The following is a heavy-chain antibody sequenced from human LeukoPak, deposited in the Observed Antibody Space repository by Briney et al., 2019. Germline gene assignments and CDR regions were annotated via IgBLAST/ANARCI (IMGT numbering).Heavy chain of an antibody. CDR2: FDPEDGET. CDR1: GYTLTELS. J-gene: IGHJ4*02. V-gene: IGHV1-24*01. CDR3: ATVRDGDYPFDY. D-gene: IGHD4-17*01. Sequence: GASVKVPCKVSGYTLTELSMHWVRQAPGKGLEWMGGFDPEDGETIYAQKFQGRVTMTEDTSTDTAYMELSSLRSEDTAVYYCATVRDGDYPFDYWGQGTLVTVSS.